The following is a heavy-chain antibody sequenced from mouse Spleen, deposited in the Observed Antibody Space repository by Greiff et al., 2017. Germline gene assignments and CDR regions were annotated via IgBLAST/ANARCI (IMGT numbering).Heavy chain of an antibody. V-gene: IGHV3-6*01. CDR3: ASYDGYYVPFAY. D-gene: IGHD2-3*01. J-gene: IGHJ3*01. CDR2: ISYDGSN. CDR1: GYSITSGYY. Sequence: EVKLMESGPGLVKPSQSLSLTCSVTGYSITSGYYWNWIRQFPGNKLEWMGYISYDGSNNYNPSLKNRISITRDTSKNQFFLKLNSVTTEDTATYYCASYDGYYVPFAYWGQGTLVTVSA.